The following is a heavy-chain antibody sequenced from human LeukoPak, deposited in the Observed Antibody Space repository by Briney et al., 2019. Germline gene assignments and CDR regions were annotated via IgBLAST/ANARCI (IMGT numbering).Heavy chain of an antibody. J-gene: IGHJ6*03. CDR3: ARGDPSGSYRENYYYYYMDV. V-gene: IGHV1-46*01. CDR1: GYTFTSYY. Sequence: GASVKVSCKASGYTFTSYYMHWVRQAPGQGLEWMGITNPSGGSTSYAQKFQGRVTMTRDMSTSTVYMELSSLRSEDTAVYYCARGDPSGSYRENYYYYYMDVWGKGTTVTVSS. CDR2: TNPSGGST. D-gene: IGHD1-26*01.